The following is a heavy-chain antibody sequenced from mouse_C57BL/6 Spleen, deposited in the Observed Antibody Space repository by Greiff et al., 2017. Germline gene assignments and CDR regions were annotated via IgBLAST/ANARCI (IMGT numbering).Heavy chain of an antibody. J-gene: IGHJ3*01. CDR1: GYTFTSYW. CDR2: IDPSDSYT. V-gene: IGHV1-69*01. Sequence: VQLVESGAELVMPGASVKLSCKASGYTFTSYWMHWVKQRPGQGLEWIGEIDPSDSYTNYNQKFKGKSTLTVDKSSSTAYMQLSSLTSEDSAVYYCARSLYYYGTPAWFAYWGQGTLVTVSA. CDR3: ARSLYYYGTPAWFAY. D-gene: IGHD1-1*01.